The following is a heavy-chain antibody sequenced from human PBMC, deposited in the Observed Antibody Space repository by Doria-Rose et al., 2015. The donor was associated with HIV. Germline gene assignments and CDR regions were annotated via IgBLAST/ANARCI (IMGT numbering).Heavy chain of an antibody. V-gene: IGHV2-26*01. D-gene: IGHD6-13*01. CDR3: ARIKSSRWYHKYYFDF. CDR1: GVSLSSPGMG. Sequence: QVTLKESGPVLVKPTETLTLTCTVSGVSLSSPGMGVSWIRQPPGKALEWLANIFSDDEMSYKTSLKSRLTISSVTSKSQVVLTMTDMDPVDTATYYCARIKSSRWYHKYYFDFWGQGTLVIVSA. J-gene: IGHJ4*02. CDR2: IFSDDEM.